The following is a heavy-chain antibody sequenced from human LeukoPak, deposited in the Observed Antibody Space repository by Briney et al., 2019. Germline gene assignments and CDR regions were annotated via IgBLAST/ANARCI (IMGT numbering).Heavy chain of an antibody. CDR2: ISSSGNTI. D-gene: IGHD1-7*01. Sequence: GGSLRLSCAASGFIFSDYYMNWIRQAPGKGLEWVSYISSSGNTIHYADSVKGRFTISRDNAKNSVYLQMNSLRDEDTAVYYCARAPNWNSETFDYWGQGTLVTVSS. CDR1: GFIFSDYY. J-gene: IGHJ4*02. V-gene: IGHV3-11*04. CDR3: ARAPNWNSETFDY.